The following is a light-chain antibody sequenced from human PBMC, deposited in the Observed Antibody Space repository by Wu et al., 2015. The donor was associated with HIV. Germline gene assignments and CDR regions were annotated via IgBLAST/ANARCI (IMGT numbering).Light chain of an antibody. CDR1: QSVSSN. J-gene: IGKJ2*01. V-gene: IGKV3-20*01. Sequence: EIVMTQSPATLSVSPGERATLSCRASQSVSSNLAWYQQKPGQAPRLLIYAASRRAAGIPDRFSGSGSGTDFTLTITRLEPEDFAVYYCQQYDNSPPRTFGQGTKLEIK. CDR3: QQYDNSPPRT. CDR2: AAS.